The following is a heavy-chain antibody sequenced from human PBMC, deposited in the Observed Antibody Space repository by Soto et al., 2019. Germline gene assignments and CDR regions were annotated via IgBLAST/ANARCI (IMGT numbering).Heavy chain of an antibody. J-gene: IGHJ3*02. CDR1: GYTFTSYG. Sequence: QVQLVQSGAEVKKPGASVKVSCKASGYTFTSYGISWVRQAPGQGLEGMGWTSAYNGNTNYAQKLQGIVTMTTDTSTSPAYMELRSLRSDDTAVDYCARDRGSEWEVPESAFDIWGHGTMVTVSS. V-gene: IGHV1-18*01. CDR2: TSAYNGNT. CDR3: ARDRGSEWEVPESAFDI. D-gene: IGHD1-26*01.